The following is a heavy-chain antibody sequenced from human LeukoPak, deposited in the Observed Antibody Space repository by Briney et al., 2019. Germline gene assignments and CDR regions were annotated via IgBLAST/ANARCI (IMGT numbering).Heavy chain of an antibody. CDR2: IYYSLIT. CDR3: AREGYDFWSAYYYGMDV. D-gene: IGHD3-3*01. J-gene: IGHJ6*02. CDR1: GGSISSGGYC. V-gene: IGHV4-31*03. Sequence: SETLSLTCTVSGGSISSGGYCWSWIPQHPGKGREWIVYIYYSLITYYTPYLKSRTTISVDTSKNQFSLKLSSVTAADTAVYYCAREGYDFWSAYYYGMDVWGQGTTVTVSS.